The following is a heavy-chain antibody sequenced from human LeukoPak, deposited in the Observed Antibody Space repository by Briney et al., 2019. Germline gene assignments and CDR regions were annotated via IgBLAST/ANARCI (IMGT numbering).Heavy chain of an antibody. V-gene: IGHV4-59*12. J-gene: IGHJ4*02. Sequence: SETLSLTCTVSGGSISSYYWSWIRQPPGKGLEWIGYIYHSGSTYYNPSLKSRVTISVDRSKNQFSLKLSSVTAADTAVYYCARGYYDILTGYYSPTFDYWGQGTLVTVSS. D-gene: IGHD3-9*01. CDR3: ARGYYDILTGYYSPTFDY. CDR1: GGSISSYY. CDR2: IYHSGST.